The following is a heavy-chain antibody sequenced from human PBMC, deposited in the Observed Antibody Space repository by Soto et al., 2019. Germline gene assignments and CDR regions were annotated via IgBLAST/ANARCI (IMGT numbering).Heavy chain of an antibody. CDR3: ARVGDCISTSWYVYYYYYGMDV. D-gene: IGHD2-2*01. CDR1: GFTFSSYA. J-gene: IGHJ6*02. CDR2: ISYDGSNK. V-gene: IGHV3-30-3*01. Sequence: QVQLVESGGGVVQPGRSLRLSCAASGFTFSSYAMHWVRQAPGKGLEWVAVISYDGSNKYYADSVKGRFTISRDNSKNTLSVQMNSMRAEDTAVYYCARVGDCISTSWYVYYYYYGMDVWGQGTTVTVSS.